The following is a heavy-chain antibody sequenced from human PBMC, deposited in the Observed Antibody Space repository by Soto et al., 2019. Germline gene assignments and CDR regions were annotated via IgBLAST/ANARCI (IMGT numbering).Heavy chain of an antibody. J-gene: IGHJ5*02. CDR1: GGTFSSDA. CDR2: IIPIFGTA. V-gene: IGHV1-69*12. CDR3: ARTIPIAAAGTSWFDP. D-gene: IGHD6-13*01. Sequence: QVQLVQSGAEVKKPGSSVKVSCKASGGTFSSDAISWVRQAPGKGLEWMGGIIPIFGTANYAQKFQGRVTITADESTSTAYMELSSLRSEETAVYYCARTIPIAAAGTSWFDPWGQGTLVTVSS.